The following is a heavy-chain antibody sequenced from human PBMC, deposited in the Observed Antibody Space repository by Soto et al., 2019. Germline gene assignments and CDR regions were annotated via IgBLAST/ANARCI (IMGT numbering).Heavy chain of an antibody. CDR3: ARASTMIVVGQSWYFDL. J-gene: IGHJ2*01. D-gene: IGHD3-22*01. CDR1: GGTFSSYA. Sequence: QVQLVQSGAEVKKPGSSVKVSCKASGGTFSSYAISWVRQAPGQGLEWMGGIIPIFGTANYAQKFQGRVTITADESTSTAYMELRSVRSEDTAVYYGARASTMIVVGQSWYFDLWGRGTLVTVSS. V-gene: IGHV1-69*01. CDR2: IIPIFGTA.